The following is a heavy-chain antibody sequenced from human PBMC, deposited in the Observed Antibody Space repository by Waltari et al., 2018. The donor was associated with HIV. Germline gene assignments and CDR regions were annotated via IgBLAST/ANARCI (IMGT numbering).Heavy chain of an antibody. V-gene: IGHV1-46*03. CDR2: INPSGGST. J-gene: IGHJ6*02. D-gene: IGHD3-3*01. CDR3: ARRFLEWLSRDGYYGMDV. CDR1: GYTFTSYY. Sequence: QVQLVQSGAEVKKPGASVKVSCKASGYTFTSYYMHWVRQAPGKRLEWMGIINPSGGSTSYAQKFQGRVTMTRDTSTSTVYMELSSLRSEDTAVYYCARRFLEWLSRDGYYGMDVWGQGTTVTVSS.